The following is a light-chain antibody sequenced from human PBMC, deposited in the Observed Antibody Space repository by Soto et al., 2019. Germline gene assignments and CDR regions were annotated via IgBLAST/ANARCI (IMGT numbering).Light chain of an antibody. J-gene: IGLJ3*02. CDR2: DVN. V-gene: IGLV2-11*01. CDR1: SSGVGYDKY. CDR3: CSYEGSSTL. Sequence: QSALTQPRSVSGSLGQSVTISCTGTSSGVGYDKYVSWYQQHPGKAPKLMIFDVNKRPSGVPDRFSASKSGNTASLTIAGLQAEDEADYYCCSYEGSSTLFGGGTKLTVL.